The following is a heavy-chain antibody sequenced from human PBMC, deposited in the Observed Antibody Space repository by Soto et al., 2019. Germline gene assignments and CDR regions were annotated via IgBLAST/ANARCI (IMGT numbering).Heavy chain of an antibody. CDR3: AKGPQTGYYDSGTFYSSVP. CDR2: INHSGSV. CDR1: GGSFHGYY. V-gene: IGHV4-34*01. J-gene: IGHJ5*02. Sequence: PAETLSLTCAVYGGSFHGYYCIFSRQPPLKWREWIGEINHSGSVTFNPTFKSRVSILLDTSKNQMSLQLSSVSAADTAIYYCAKGPQTGYYDSGTFYSSVPWGQGTLVTVSS. D-gene: IGHD3-10*01.